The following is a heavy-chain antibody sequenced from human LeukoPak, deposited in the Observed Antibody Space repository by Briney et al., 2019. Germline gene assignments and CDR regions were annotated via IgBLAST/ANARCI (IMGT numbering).Heavy chain of an antibody. CDR3: AREGGYYDSSGYYGY. CDR1: GYTFTGYY. V-gene: IGHV1-46*01. CDR2: INPSGGST. J-gene: IGHJ4*02. Sequence: ASVKVSCKASGYTFTGYYMHWVRQAPGQGLEWMGIINPSGGSTSYAQKFQGRVTMTRDTSTSTVYMELSSLRSEDTAVYYCAREGGYYDSSGYYGYWGQGTLVTVSS. D-gene: IGHD3-22*01.